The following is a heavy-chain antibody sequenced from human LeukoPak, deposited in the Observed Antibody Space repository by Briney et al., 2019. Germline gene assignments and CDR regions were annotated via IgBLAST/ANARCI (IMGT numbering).Heavy chain of an antibody. V-gene: IGHV3-23*01. D-gene: IGHD3-22*01. CDR1: GFTFSSYA. CDR3: AKAHAFTMIVVVIRYYFDY. CDR2: ISGSGGST. J-gene: IGHJ4*02. Sequence: GRSLRLSCAASGFTFSSYAMSWVRQAPGKGLEWVSAISGSGGSTYYADSVKGRFTISRDNSKNTLYLQMNSLRAEDTAVYYCAKAHAFTMIVVVIRYYFDYWGQGTLVTVSS.